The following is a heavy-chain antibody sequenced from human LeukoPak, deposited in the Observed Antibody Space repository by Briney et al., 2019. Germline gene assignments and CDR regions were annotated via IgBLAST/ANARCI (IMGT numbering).Heavy chain of an antibody. D-gene: IGHD2/OR15-2a*01. Sequence: GGSLRLSCAASGLTVSSSYMSWVRQAPGKGLEWVANIKQDGSETYYVDSVKGRFTISRDNAKNSLNLQMNSLRAEDTAVYYCARDTVIVPRGDAFDIWGHGTMVIASS. V-gene: IGHV3-7*04. CDR3: ARDTVIVPRGDAFDI. CDR2: IKQDGSET. CDR1: GLTVSSSY. J-gene: IGHJ3*02.